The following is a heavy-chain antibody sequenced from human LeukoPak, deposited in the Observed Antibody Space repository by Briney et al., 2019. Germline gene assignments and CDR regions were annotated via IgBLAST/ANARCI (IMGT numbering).Heavy chain of an antibody. V-gene: IGHV4-59*01. Sequence: SETLSLTCTVSGGSISSYYWSWIRQPPGKGLEWIGYIYYSGSTNYNPSLKSRVTISVDTSKNQFSLKLSSVTAADTAVYYCARGVELVHYYYYYYMDVWGKGTTATVSS. J-gene: IGHJ6*03. CDR1: GGSISSYY. CDR2: IYYSGST. D-gene: IGHD6-13*01. CDR3: ARGVELVHYYYYYYMDV.